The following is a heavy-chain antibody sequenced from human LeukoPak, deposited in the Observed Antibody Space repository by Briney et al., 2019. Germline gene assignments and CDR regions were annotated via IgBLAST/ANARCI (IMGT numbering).Heavy chain of an antibody. CDR1: GGTFSSYA. Sequence: SVKVSCKASGGTFSSYAISWVRQAPGQGLEWMGRIIPIFGTANYAQKFQGRVTITTDESTSTAYMELSSLRSEDTAVYYCARDYYDSSGYYAFEIWGQGTMVTVSS. CDR3: ARDYYDSSGYYAFEI. CDR2: IIPIFGTA. D-gene: IGHD3-22*01. J-gene: IGHJ3*02. V-gene: IGHV1-69*05.